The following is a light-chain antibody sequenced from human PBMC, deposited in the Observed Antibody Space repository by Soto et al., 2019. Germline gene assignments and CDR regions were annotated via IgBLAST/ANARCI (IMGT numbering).Light chain of an antibody. CDR1: NSDVGGYNF. CDR3: NSYVGSNNYV. J-gene: IGLJ1*01. V-gene: IGLV2-8*01. Sequence: QSVLTQPASVSGSPGQSITISCTGTNSDVGGYNFVSWFQQHPGKAPKLLIYEVTKRPSGVPDRFSGFKSGNTASLTVSGLQADDEADYYCNSYVGSNNYVFGTGTKVTVL. CDR2: EVT.